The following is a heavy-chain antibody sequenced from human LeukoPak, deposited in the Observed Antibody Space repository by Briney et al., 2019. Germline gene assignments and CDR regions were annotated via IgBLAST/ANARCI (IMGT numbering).Heavy chain of an antibody. Sequence: PSETLSLTCAVYGGSLSGYSWSWIRQPPGKGLEWIGEIYHSGSTNYNPSLKSRVTISVDKSKNQFSLKLSSVTAADTAVYYCARDPPRFHAFDIWGQGTMVTVSS. J-gene: IGHJ3*02. CDR1: GGSLSGYS. D-gene: IGHD3-10*01. V-gene: IGHV4-34*01. CDR3: ARDPPRFHAFDI. CDR2: IYHSGST.